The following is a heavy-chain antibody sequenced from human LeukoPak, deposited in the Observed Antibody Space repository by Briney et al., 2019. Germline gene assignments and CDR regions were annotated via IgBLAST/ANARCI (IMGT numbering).Heavy chain of an antibody. CDR2: TYYTSKWNN. Sequence: QTLSLTCGISGDSVFRDDVAWNWLRQSPSRGLEWLGRTYYTSKWNNDYAGSVKSRATINLDTAKNQLSLQLDSVTPEDSAVYFCARGIFSALDFWGQGTLVTVSS. J-gene: IGHJ4*02. V-gene: IGHV6-1*01. CDR3: ARGIFSALDF. CDR1: GDSVFRDDVA. D-gene: IGHD3-3*02.